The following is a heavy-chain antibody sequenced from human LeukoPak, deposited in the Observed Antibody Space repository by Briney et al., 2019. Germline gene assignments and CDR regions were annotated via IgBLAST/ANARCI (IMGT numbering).Heavy chain of an antibody. CDR3: ARVYGPHGPYYYYYYGMDV. J-gene: IGHJ6*02. CDR2: INPSGGST. CDR1: GYTFTSYY. V-gene: IGHV1-46*01. Sequence: ASVKVSRKASGYTFTSYYMHWVRQAPGQGLEWMGIINPSGGSTSYAQKFQGRVTMTRDTSTSTVYMELSSLRSEDTAVYYCARVYGPHGPYYYYYYGMDVWGQGTTVTVSS. D-gene: IGHD3-16*01.